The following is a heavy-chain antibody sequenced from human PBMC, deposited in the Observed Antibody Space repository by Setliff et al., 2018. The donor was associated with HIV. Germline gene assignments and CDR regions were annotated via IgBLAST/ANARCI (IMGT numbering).Heavy chain of an antibody. Sequence: GASVKVSCKASRFTFTSAAVQWVRQARGQRPEWIGWIVVDSGNTKYAQRFQERVTITRDMSTRTAYMELSSLRSEDTAVYYCAVDLGDYYYDTTDYYYGGGLGYWGQGTLVTVSS. CDR3: AVDLGDYYYDTTDYYYGGGLGY. J-gene: IGHJ4*02. D-gene: IGHD3-22*01. CDR2: IVVDSGNT. CDR1: RFTFTSAA. V-gene: IGHV1-58*01.